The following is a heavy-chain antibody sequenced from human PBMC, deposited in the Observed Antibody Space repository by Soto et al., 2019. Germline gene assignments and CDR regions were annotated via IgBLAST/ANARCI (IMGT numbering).Heavy chain of an antibody. J-gene: IGHJ4*02. CDR1: GDSISSTSYY. V-gene: IGHV4-39*01. CDR3: ARQRSDNWYVDN. CDR2: LYYSGIT. D-gene: IGHD1-1*01. Sequence: PSETLSLTCTVSGDSISSTSYYWVWVRQPPGKGLEWIGSLYYSGITYYNTSLKSRVTISVDTSKNQFSLKLSSVTAADTAVYYCARQRSDNWYVDNWGQGTLVTVSS.